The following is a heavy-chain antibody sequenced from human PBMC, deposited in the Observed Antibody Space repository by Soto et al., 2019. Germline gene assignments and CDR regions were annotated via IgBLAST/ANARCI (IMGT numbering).Heavy chain of an antibody. D-gene: IGHD3-9*01. Sequence: GGSLRLSCTASGFTFGDYAMSWFRQAPGKGLEWVGFIRSKAYGGTTEYAASVKGRFTISRDDSKSIAYLQMNSLKTEDTAVYYCTRGRAALRYFDWLFPFDYWGQGTLVTVSS. J-gene: IGHJ4*02. CDR2: IRSKAYGGTT. CDR1: GFTFGDYA. CDR3: TRGRAALRYFDWLFPFDY. V-gene: IGHV3-49*03.